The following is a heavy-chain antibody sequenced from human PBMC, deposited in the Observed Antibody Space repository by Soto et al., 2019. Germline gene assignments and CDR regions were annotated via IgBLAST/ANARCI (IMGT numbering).Heavy chain of an antibody. Sequence: PSETLSLTCTVSGGSISSGAYYWGWIRQHPGKGLEWIGYISHRGTAYYTPSLKSRVSLSVDPSKSQFSLNVTSLTAADTAVYYCARVSATATRWFDPWGPGTLVTVSS. D-gene: IGHD6-13*01. V-gene: IGHV4-31*03. CDR1: GGSISSGAYY. J-gene: IGHJ5*02. CDR2: ISHRGTA. CDR3: ARVSATATRWFDP.